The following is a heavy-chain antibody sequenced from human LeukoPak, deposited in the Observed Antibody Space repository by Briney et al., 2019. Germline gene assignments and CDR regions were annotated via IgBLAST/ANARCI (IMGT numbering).Heavy chain of an antibody. J-gene: IGHJ4*02. CDR3: AGVSDYSGYDPSDY. CDR1: GGSFSGYY. Sequence: SETLSLTCAVYGGSFSGYYWSWIRQPPGKGLEWIGEINHSGSTNYNPSLKSRVTISVDTSKNQFSLKLSSVTAADTAVYYCAGVSDYSGYDPSDYWGQGTLVTVSS. CDR2: INHSGST. D-gene: IGHD5-12*01. V-gene: IGHV4-34*01.